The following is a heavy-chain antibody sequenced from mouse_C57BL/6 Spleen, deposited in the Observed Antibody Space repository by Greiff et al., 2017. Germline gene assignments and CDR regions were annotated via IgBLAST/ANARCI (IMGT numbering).Heavy chain of an antibody. V-gene: IGHV3-6*01. Sequence: EVQLQQSGPGLVKPSHSLSLTCSVTGYSITSGYYWNWIRQFPGNKLEWMGYISYAGSNNYNPSLKNRISFTRDTSKNQFFLKLNSVTTEDTATYYCARGAWFAYWGQGTLVTVSA. CDR1: GYSITSGYY. CDR2: ISYAGSN. CDR3: ARGAWFAY. J-gene: IGHJ3*01.